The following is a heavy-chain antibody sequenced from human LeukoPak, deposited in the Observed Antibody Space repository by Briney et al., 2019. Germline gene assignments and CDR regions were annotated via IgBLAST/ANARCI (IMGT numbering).Heavy chain of an antibody. D-gene: IGHD6-13*01. CDR3: ARGSSRFDC. Sequence: SETLSLTCTVSGGSISSGSYYWSWIRQPAGKGLEWIGRIYTSGSTNCNPSLKSRVTLSIDASENQFSLRVTSVTAADTAVYYCARGSSRFDCWGQGTLVTVSS. V-gene: IGHV4-61*02. J-gene: IGHJ4*02. CDR2: IYTSGST. CDR1: GGSISSGSYY.